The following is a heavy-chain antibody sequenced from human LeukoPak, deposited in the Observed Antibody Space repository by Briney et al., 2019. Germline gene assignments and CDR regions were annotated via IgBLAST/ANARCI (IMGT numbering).Heavy chain of an antibody. D-gene: IGHD5-12*01. J-gene: IGHJ4*02. Sequence: SETLSLTCTVSRGSISSSSYYWGWIRQPPGKGLEWIGSIYFSGSTYYNVSLQSRVTISGDTSKHQFSLNLYSVTAADTAVYYCARDRLRGYVFDYWGQGTLVTVSS. V-gene: IGHV4-39*07. CDR3: ARDRLRGYVFDY. CDR1: RGSISSSSYY. CDR2: IYFSGST.